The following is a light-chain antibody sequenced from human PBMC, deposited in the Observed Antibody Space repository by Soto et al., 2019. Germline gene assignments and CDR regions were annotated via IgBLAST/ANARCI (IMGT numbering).Light chain of an antibody. CDR3: QQYNAHPYT. J-gene: IGKJ2*01. CDR1: QSIHSW. CDR2: KAS. Sequence: DFQMIQSPSTLSASVGDRVTITCRASQSIHSWLAWYQQKPGTTPKLLIYKASTLQSGVPSRFAGSGSGTEFTLTINNLQPDDYASYFCQQYNAHPYTFGQGTKLEIK. V-gene: IGKV1-5*03.